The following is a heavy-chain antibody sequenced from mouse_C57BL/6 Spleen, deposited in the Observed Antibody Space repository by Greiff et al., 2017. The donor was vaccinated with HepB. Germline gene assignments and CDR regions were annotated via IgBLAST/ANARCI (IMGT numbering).Heavy chain of an antibody. V-gene: IGHV1-14*01. J-gene: IGHJ3*01. Sequence: VHVKQSGPELVKPGASVKMSCKASGYTFTSYVMHWVKQKPGQGLEWIGYIYPYNDGTKYNEKFKGKATLTSDKSSSTAYMELSSLTSEDSAVYYGPFYYYGFSWFAYWGQGTLVTVSA. D-gene: IGHD1-1*01. CDR3: PFYYYGFSWFAY. CDR1: GYTFTSYV. CDR2: IYPYNDGT.